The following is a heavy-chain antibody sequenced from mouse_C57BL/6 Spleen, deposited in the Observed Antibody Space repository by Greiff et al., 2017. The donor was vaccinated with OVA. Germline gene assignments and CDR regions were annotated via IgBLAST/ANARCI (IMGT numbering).Heavy chain of an antibody. CDR3: ARRGYCDY. CDR2: IYPGSGST. V-gene: IGHV1-55*01. J-gene: IGHJ2*01. CDR1: GYTFTSYW. Sequence: VQLQQPGAELVKPGASVKMSCKASGYTFTSYWITWVKQRPGQGLEWIGDIYPGSGSTNYHEKFKGKATLTVATPSSTAYMQLSSLTSEDAAVYYCARRGYCDYWGQGTTLTVSS.